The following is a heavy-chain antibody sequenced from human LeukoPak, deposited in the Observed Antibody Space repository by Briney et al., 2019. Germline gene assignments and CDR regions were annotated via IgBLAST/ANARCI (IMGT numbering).Heavy chain of an antibody. D-gene: IGHD1-1*01. CDR2: IYYSGST. CDR1: GGTISSYY. Sequence: SETLSLTCTVSGGTISSYYWSWIRQPPGKGLEWIGYIYYSGSTNYNPSLKSRVTISVDTSKNQFSLKLSSVTAADTAVYYCARYRGTGTFDIWGQGTMVTVSS. J-gene: IGHJ3*02. V-gene: IGHV4-59*01. CDR3: ARYRGTGTFDI.